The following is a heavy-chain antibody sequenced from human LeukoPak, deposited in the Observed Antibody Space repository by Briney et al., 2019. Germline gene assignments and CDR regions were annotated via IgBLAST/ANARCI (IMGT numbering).Heavy chain of an antibody. CDR3: ANDLTGGYSSSSAVADWFDP. CDR2: ISYDGSNK. V-gene: IGHV3-30*18. CDR1: GFTFSSYG. Sequence: PGGSLRLSCAASGFTFSSYGMHWVRQAPGKGLEWVAVISYDGSNKYYADSVKGRFTISRDNSKNTLYLQMNSLRAEDTAVYYCANDLTGGYSSSSAVADWFDPWGQGTLVTVSS. J-gene: IGHJ5*02. D-gene: IGHD6-6*01.